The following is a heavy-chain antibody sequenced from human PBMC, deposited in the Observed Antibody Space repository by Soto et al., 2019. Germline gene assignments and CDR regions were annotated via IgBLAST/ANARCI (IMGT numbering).Heavy chain of an antibody. Sequence: ASVKVSCKASGYTFTSYYMHWVQQAPGQGLEWMGIINPSGGSTSYAQEFQGRVTMTRDTSTSTVYMELSSLRSEDTAVYYCAASITIFGVVILDYWGQGTLVTVSS. J-gene: IGHJ4*02. CDR2: INPSGGST. D-gene: IGHD3-3*01. CDR3: AASITIFGVVILDY. CDR1: GYTFTSYY. V-gene: IGHV1-46*01.